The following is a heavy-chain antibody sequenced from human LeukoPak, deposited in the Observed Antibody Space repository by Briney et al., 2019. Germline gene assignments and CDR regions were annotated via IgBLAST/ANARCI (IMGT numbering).Heavy chain of an antibody. CDR1: GFTFSDYW. Sequence: PGGSLRLSCAASGFTFSDYWMHWVRQAPGKGLEWVSVIYSGGSTYYADSVKGRFTISRDNSKNTLYLQMNSLRAEDTAVYYCARVSSSSLWFGELNYYMDVWGKGTTVTISS. D-gene: IGHD3-10*01. CDR3: ARVSSSSLWFGELNYYMDV. V-gene: IGHV3-66*01. CDR2: IYSGGST. J-gene: IGHJ6*03.